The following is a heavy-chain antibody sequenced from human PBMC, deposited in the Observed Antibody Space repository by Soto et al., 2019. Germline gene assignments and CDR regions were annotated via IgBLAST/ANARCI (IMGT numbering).Heavy chain of an antibody. J-gene: IGHJ4*02. CDR3: ARGGATIFGVIDS. D-gene: IGHD3-3*02. Sequence: ASVKVSCKASGYSFFSYYIHWVRQAPGQGLEWMGRFLASGGNTDYAQRFRGRVSMTRDTSSTNTVSLELTSLTSDDTAVYYCARGGATIFGVIDSWRQGTRVTVSS. V-gene: IGHV1-46*01. CDR2: FLASGGNT. CDR1: GYSFFSYY.